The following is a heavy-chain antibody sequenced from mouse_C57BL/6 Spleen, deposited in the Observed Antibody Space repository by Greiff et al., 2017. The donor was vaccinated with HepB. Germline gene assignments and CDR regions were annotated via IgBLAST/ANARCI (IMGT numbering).Heavy chain of an antibody. Sequence: EVHLVESGPGLVKPSQSLSLTCSVTGYSITSGYYWNWIRQFPGNKLEWMGYISYDGSNNYNPSLKNRISITRDTSKNQFFLKLNSVTTEDTATYYCARGGLGRKDYFDYWGQGTTLTVSS. CDR3: ARGGLGRKDYFDY. V-gene: IGHV3-6*01. CDR2: ISYDGSN. J-gene: IGHJ2*01. CDR1: GYSITSGYY. D-gene: IGHD4-1*01.